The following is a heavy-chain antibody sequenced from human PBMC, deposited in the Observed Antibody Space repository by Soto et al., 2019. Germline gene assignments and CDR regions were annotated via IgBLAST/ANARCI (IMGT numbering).Heavy chain of an antibody. V-gene: IGHV4-39*01. CDR3: VGRAGIGESWWVDY. J-gene: IGHJ4*02. CDR2: IYSSGTT. CDR1: GDSISTSSYP. D-gene: IGHD2-15*01. Sequence: SXTLSLAGTISGDSISTSSYPWGLVRQPPGKDLEWIGSIYSSGTTYFNPSLKSRVSLYVDTSRNQFSLNLNAVTAADTAVYYCVGRAGIGESWWVDYWGQGALVTVSS.